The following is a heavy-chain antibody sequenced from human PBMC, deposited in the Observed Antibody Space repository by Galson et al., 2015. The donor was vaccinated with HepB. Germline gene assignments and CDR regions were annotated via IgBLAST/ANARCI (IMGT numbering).Heavy chain of an antibody. Sequence: SLRLSCAASGFTFRHAWMSWVRQAPEEGLEWVGRIQRKTEGGATEYAAPVKGRFTISRDDSKNTLDLQMDSLKIEDTAVYYCTTSGYSYGYFDCWGQGALVTVSS. J-gene: IGHJ4*02. CDR3: TTSGYSYGYFDC. CDR2: IQRKTEGGAT. CDR1: GFTFRHAW. V-gene: IGHV3-15*01. D-gene: IGHD5-18*01.